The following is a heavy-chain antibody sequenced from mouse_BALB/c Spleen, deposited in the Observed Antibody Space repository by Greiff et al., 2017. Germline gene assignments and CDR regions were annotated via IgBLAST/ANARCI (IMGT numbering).Heavy chain of an antibody. Sequence: VQLQQSGAELARPGASVKMSCKASGYTFTSYTMHWVKQRPGQGLEWIGYINPSSGYTNYNQKFKDKATLTADKSSSTAYMQLSSLTSEDSAVYYCERRPNGKYYALDYWGQGTSVTVSA. CDR3: ERRPNGKYYALDY. CDR1: GYTFTSYT. J-gene: IGHJ4*01. D-gene: IGHD4-1*02. V-gene: IGHV1-4*01. CDR2: INPSSGYT.